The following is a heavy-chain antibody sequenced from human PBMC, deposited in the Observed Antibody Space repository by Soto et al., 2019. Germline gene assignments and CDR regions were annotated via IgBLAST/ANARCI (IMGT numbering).Heavy chain of an antibody. Sequence: GGSLRLSCAASGFTFSGSAMHWVRQASGKGLEWVSVIYSGGSTYYADSVKGRFTISRHNSKNTLYLQMNSLRAEDTAVYYCARDYYDSSGYYYFDYWGQGTLVTVSS. V-gene: IGHV3-66*01. J-gene: IGHJ4*02. D-gene: IGHD3-22*01. CDR1: GFTFSGSA. CDR3: ARDYYDSSGYYYFDY. CDR2: IYSGGST.